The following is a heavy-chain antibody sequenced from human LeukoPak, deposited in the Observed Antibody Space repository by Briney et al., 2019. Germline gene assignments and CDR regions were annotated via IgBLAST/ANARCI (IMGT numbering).Heavy chain of an antibody. CDR2: ITPNADRT. V-gene: IGHV3-23*01. J-gene: IGHJ1*01. CDR1: GFTFGSYG. D-gene: IGHD3-22*01. CDR3: AIMHGYYDGSGYWVQ. Sequence: QAGGSLRLSCAAPGFTFGSYGMSWVRQAPGKGLEWVSFITPNADRTSYADSVEGRFTISRDNPRNTLYMQMNSLRDEDTAVYYCAIMHGYYDGSGYWVQWGQGTLVTVSS.